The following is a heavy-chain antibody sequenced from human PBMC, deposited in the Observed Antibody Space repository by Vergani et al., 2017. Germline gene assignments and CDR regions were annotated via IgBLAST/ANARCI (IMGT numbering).Heavy chain of an antibody. CDR2: ISSSSSYT. V-gene: IGHV3-11*05. CDR1: GFTFSDYY. D-gene: IGHD2-2*01. CDR3: AGRSSTRKQFDY. Sequence: QVQLVESGGGLVKPGGSLRLSCAASGFTFSDYYMSWIRQAPGKGLEWVSYISSSSSYTNYADSVKGRFTISRDNAKNSLYLQVNSLRAEDTAVYYCAGRSSTRKQFDYWGQGTLVTVSS. J-gene: IGHJ4*02.